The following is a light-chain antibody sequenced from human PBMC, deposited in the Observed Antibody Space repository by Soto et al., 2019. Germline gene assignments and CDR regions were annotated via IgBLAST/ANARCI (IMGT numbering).Light chain of an antibody. J-gene: IGKJ1*01. CDR2: KAS. V-gene: IGKV1-5*03. Sequence: DIQVTQSPSTLSASVGDRVTITCRASQSTSTWVAWYQHKPGKAPNLLIYKASSLESGVPSRFSGSGSGTEFTLNISSLQPDDVATYYCQQYGRYRTFGQGTKVEIK. CDR3: QQYGRYRT. CDR1: QSTSTW.